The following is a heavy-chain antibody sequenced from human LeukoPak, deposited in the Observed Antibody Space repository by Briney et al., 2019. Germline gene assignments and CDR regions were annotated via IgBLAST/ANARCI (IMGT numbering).Heavy chain of an antibody. J-gene: IGHJ4*02. Sequence: ASVKVSCRVSGYTLTDLSIHWVRQAPGKGLEWLGGFDPEDGETVYAQKFQGRVTMTEDTSSDTAFMDLSRLRSEDTAIYYCATSPRVGATVFAFEYWGQGTLVTVSS. CDR3: ATSPRVGATVFAFEY. V-gene: IGHV1-24*01. CDR2: FDPEDGET. CDR1: GYTLTDLS. D-gene: IGHD1-26*01.